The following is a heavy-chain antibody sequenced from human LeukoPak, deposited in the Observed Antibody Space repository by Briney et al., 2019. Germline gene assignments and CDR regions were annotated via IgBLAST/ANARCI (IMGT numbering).Heavy chain of an antibody. D-gene: IGHD6-19*01. CDR1: GFTFSNYG. V-gene: IGHV3-30*02. Sequence: GGSLRLSCTASGFTFSNYGKHWVRQAPGKGLERVAFIRYDGSNKYYADSVKGRFTISRDNSKNTLYLQMNSLRAEDTAVYYCAKQAVAGSFYVDYWGQGTLVTVSS. CDR2: IRYDGSNK. CDR3: AKQAVAGSFYVDY. J-gene: IGHJ4*02.